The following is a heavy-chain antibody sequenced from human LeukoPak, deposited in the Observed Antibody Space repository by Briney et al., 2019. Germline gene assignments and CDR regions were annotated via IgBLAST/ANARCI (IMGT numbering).Heavy chain of an antibody. CDR1: GFAFSSYH. J-gene: IGHJ6*02. CDR3: ARSGSGSSMDV. CDR2: ISGISTYI. D-gene: IGHD3-10*01. V-gene: IGHV3-21*01. Sequence: GGSLRLSCAASGFAFSSYHMNWVRQAPGKGLEWVSSISGISTYIYYADSLQGRFTISRDNAKNSPYLQMNSLRAEDTAVYYCARSGSGSSMDVWGQGTTVTVSS.